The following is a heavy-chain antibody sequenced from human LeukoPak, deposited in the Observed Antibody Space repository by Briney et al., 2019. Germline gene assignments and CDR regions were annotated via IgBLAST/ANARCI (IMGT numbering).Heavy chain of an antibody. J-gene: IGHJ4*02. D-gene: IGHD4-17*01. CDR1: GGSISSYY. V-gene: IGHV4-59*01. Sequence: SETLSLTCTVSGGSISSYYWSWIRQPLGKGLERIGYIYYSGSTNYNPSLKSRVTISVDTSKNQFSLKLSSVTAADTAVYYCARDQGTSSDYGGLDYWGQGTLVTVSS. CDR2: IYYSGST. CDR3: ARDQGTSSDYGGLDY.